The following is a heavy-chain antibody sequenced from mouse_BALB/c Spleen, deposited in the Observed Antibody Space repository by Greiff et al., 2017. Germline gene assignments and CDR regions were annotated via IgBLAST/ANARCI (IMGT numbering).Heavy chain of an antibody. CDR3: ARGGGSPYAMDY. CDR1: GFTFSSYA. V-gene: IGHV5-9-4*01. Sequence: EVQRVESGGGLVKPGGSLKLSCAASGFTFSSYAMSWVRQSPEKRLEWVAEISSGGSYTYYPDTVTGRFTISRDNAKNTLYLEMSSLRSEDTAMYYCARGGGSPYAMDYWGQGTSVTVSS. J-gene: IGHJ4*01. CDR2: ISSGGSYT.